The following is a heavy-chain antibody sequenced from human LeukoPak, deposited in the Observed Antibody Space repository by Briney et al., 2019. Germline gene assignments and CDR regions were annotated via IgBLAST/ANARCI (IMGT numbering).Heavy chain of an antibody. CDR2: ISYDGSNK. Sequence: PGGSLRLSCAASGFTFSSYSMNWVRQAPGKGLEWVAVISYDGSNKYYADSVKGRFTISRDNSKNTLYLQMNSLRAEDTAVYYCAKDQVAGTGEFDYWGQGTLVTVSS. CDR3: AKDQVAGTGEFDY. V-gene: IGHV3-30*18. J-gene: IGHJ4*02. D-gene: IGHD6-19*01. CDR1: GFTFSSYS.